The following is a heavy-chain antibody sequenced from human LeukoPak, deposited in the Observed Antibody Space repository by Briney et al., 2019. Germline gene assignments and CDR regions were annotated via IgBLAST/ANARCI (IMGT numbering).Heavy chain of an antibody. Sequence: GGSLRLSCAASGFTFSSYGMSWVRQAPGKGLEWVSAISGSGGCTYYADSVKGRFTISRDNSKNSLYLQMNSLRAEDTAVYYCAKAPVYYYGTGSYYNSGAFDIWGQGTMVPVPS. D-gene: IGHD3-10*01. CDR1: GFTFSSYG. J-gene: IGHJ3*02. CDR3: AKAPVYYYGTGSYYNSGAFDI. CDR2: ISGSGGCT. V-gene: IGHV3-23*01.